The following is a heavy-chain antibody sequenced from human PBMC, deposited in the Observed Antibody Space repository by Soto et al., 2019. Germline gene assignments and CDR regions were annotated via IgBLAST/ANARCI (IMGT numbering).Heavy chain of an antibody. V-gene: IGHV4-34*01. J-gene: IGHJ4*02. CDR3: ARGSTDY. CDR2: INHSGST. Sequence: SETLSLTCAVYGGSFSGYYWSWIRQPPGKGLEWIGEINHSGSTNYNPSLKSRVTISVDTSKNQFSLKLSSVTAADTAVYYCARGSTDYWGQGTLVTVSS. CDR1: GGSFSGYY.